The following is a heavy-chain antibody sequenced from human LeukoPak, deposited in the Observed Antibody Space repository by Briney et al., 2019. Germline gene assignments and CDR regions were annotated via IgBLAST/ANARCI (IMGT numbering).Heavy chain of an antibody. Sequence: GRSLRLSCAASGFTFDDYAMHWVRHAPGKGLEWVSGISWNSGSIGYADSVKGRFTISRDNSKNTLYLQMNSLRAEDTAVYYCAKSRPIAGWGLRWYGKLDYWGQGTLVTVPS. V-gene: IGHV3-9*01. CDR1: GFTFDDYA. CDR3: AKSRPIAGWGLRWYGKLDY. D-gene: IGHD6-13*01. CDR2: ISWNSGSI. J-gene: IGHJ4*02.